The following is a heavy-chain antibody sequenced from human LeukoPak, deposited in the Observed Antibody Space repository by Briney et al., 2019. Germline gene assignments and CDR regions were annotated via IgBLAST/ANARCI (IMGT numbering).Heavy chain of an antibody. Sequence: SETLSLTCAVYGGSFRGYYWSWIRQPPGKGLEWIGEINHSGSTNYNPSLKSRVTISVDTSKNQFSLKLSSVTAADTAVYYCAGALPGYGMDVWGQGTTVTVSS. CDR2: INHSGST. D-gene: IGHD1-26*01. J-gene: IGHJ6*02. CDR1: GGSFRGYY. V-gene: IGHV4-34*01. CDR3: AGALPGYGMDV.